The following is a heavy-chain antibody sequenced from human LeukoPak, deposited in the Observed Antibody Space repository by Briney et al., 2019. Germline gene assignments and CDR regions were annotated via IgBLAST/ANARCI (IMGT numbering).Heavy chain of an antibody. CDR3: ARRRYYGATLPFLH. CDR2: IYYSETS. J-gene: IGHJ4*02. CDR1: GGSISHHY. Sequence: SETLSHTSNFSGGSISHHYLHSFRQPPGKGLEWIGYIYYSETSNYNHSLKGRLTISRDTADNYMFLKLNCVTDEDTAVYFCARRRYYGATLPFLHWGQGILVTVSS. D-gene: IGHD3-10*01. V-gene: IGHV4-59*08.